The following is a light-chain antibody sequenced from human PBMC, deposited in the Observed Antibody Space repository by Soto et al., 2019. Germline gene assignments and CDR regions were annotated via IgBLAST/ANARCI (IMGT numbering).Light chain of an antibody. CDR3: QQYGSSPYT. V-gene: IGKV3-20*01. Sequence: EIVLTQSPATLSLSPGERATLSCRASQSVNSGYLAWFQQKPGRAPRILIFGTSGRATGIPDRFSGNGSRTDFTLTISRLEPEDFAVYYCQQYGSSPYTFGQGTKLEIK. CDR2: GTS. J-gene: IGKJ2*01. CDR1: QSVNSGY.